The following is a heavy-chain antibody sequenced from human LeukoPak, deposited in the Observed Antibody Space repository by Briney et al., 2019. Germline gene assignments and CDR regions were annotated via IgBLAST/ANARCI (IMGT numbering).Heavy chain of an antibody. J-gene: IGHJ6*04. V-gene: IGHV4-39*01. CDR3: GRQTARGGGVFYYYYGMDV. CDR1: GGSISSSSYY. Sequence: NPSETLSLTCTVSGGSISSSSYYWGWIRQPPGKGLEWIWGIYYSGSTYYNPSLKSRVTISVDTSKNQFSLKLSSVTAADTAVYYCGRQTARGGGVFYYYYGMDVWGKGTTVPVPS. D-gene: IGHD3-16*01. CDR2: IYYSGST.